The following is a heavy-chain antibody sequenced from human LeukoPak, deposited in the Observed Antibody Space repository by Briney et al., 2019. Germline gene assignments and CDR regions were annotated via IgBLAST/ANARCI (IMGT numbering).Heavy chain of an antibody. CDR1: GFIFRNYA. CDR2: ISDNGGGT. V-gene: IGHV3-23*01. D-gene: IGHD4/OR15-4a*01. J-gene: IGHJ4*02. Sequence: GGSLRLSCVASGFIFRNYAMSWVRQAPGEGLEWVSGISDNGGGTYYADSVKGRFTISRDNSKNMLYLQMNSLRAEDTAVYYCAKESGALGAPLYDYWGQGILVTGSS. CDR3: AKESGALGAPLYDY.